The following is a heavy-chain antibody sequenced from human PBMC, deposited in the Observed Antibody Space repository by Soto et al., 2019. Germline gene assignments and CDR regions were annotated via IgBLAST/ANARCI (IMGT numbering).Heavy chain of an antibody. CDR3: ASQSYTYYDYIWGSYRPYYYYMDV. D-gene: IGHD3-16*02. J-gene: IGHJ6*03. CDR2: IYYSGST. Sequence: SETLSLTCTVSGGSISSSSYYWGWIRQPPGKGLEWIGSIYYSGSTYYNPSLKSHVTISVDTFKNQSSLKLSSVTAADTAVYDCASQSYTYYDYIWGSYRPYYYYMDVWGKGTTVTVSS. V-gene: IGHV4-39*01. CDR1: GGSISSSSYY.